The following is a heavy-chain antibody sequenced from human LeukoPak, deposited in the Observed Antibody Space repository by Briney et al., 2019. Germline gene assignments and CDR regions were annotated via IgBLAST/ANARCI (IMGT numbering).Heavy chain of an antibody. CDR2: IVPSGGST. V-gene: IGHV3-23*01. Sequence: PGGSLRLSCAASGFTFSNYPMTWVRQAPGKGLEWVSVIVPSGGSTYSADSVQGRFTISRDNSKNTLYLQMNSLRVEDTAVYYCAKDYGATRPFDYWGQGTLVTVSS. CDR3: AKDYGATRPFDY. CDR1: GFTFSNYP. J-gene: IGHJ4*02. D-gene: IGHD5-24*01.